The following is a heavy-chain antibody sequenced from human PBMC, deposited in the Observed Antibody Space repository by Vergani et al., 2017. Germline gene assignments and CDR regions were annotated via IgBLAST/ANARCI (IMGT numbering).Heavy chain of an antibody. D-gene: IGHD6-19*01. J-gene: IGHJ5*02. Sequence: QVQLVESGGGVVQPGGSLRLSCAASGFTFTNYGMHWIRQPPGKGLEWIGSIHYSENTNYNPSLKTRVTISVDTSKNQFSLTLTSVTAADTAVYYCASDTHSGQRADRWGQGILVTVTS. CDR1: GFTFTNYG. CDR3: ASDTHSGQRADR. CDR2: IHYSENT. V-gene: IGHV4-59*01.